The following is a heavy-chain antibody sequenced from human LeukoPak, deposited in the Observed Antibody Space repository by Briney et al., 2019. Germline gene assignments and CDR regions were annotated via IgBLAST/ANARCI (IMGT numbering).Heavy chain of an antibody. D-gene: IGHD2-2*01. Sequence: SETLSLTCTVSGGSISSSSYYWDWIRQPPGKGLEWIGSIYYSGSTYYNPSLKSRVTISVDTSKNQFSLKLSSVTAADTAVYYCARVVPAARSRFDPWGQGTLVTVSS. CDR1: GGSISSSSYY. CDR3: ARVVPAARSRFDP. J-gene: IGHJ5*02. V-gene: IGHV4-39*01. CDR2: IYYSGST.